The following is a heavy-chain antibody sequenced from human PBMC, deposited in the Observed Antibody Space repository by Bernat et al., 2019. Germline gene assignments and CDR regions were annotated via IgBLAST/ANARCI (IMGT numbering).Heavy chain of an antibody. Sequence: QVQLQESGPGLVKPSQTLSLTCTVSGGSISSGGYYWSWIRQHPGKGLEWIGYIYYSGSTYYNPSLKGRVTISVDTSKNQFSLKLSSVTAADTAVYYCAREGGDILTPFDIWGQGTMVTVSS. J-gene: IGHJ3*02. V-gene: IGHV4-31*03. CDR3: AREGGDILTPFDI. D-gene: IGHD3-9*01. CDR2: IYYSGST. CDR1: GGSISSGGYY.